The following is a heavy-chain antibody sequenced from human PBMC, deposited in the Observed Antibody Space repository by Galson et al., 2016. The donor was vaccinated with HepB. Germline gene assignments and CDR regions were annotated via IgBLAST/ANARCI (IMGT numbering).Heavy chain of an antibody. CDR1: GFSLSTTGVS. Sequence: PALVKPTQTLTLTCTFSGFSLSTTGVSVGWIRQPPGKAVEWLAIIYWDDDKYYNPSLKSRPTITKDTSKNQVVLTMTNMDPVDTATYYCAHRGCSKMYCARENNNKNWFDPWGQGTLVTVSS. CDR3: AHRGCSKMYCARENNNKNWFDP. D-gene: IGHD2-2*01. V-gene: IGHV2-5*02. J-gene: IGHJ5*02. CDR2: IYWDDDK.